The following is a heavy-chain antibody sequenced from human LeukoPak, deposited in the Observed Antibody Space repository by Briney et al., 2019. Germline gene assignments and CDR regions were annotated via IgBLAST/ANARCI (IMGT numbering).Heavy chain of an antibody. CDR3: ARVPTYDFWSGYYTYNWFDP. CDR2: MNPNRGNT. Sequence: ASVKVPCKASGYTFTSYDINWVRQATGQGLEWMGWMNPNRGNTGYAQKFQGRVTMTRNTSISTAYMELSSLRSEDTAVYYCARVPTYDFWSGYYTYNWFDPWGQGTLVTVSS. J-gene: IGHJ5*02. CDR1: GYTFTSYD. V-gene: IGHV1-8*01. D-gene: IGHD3-3*01.